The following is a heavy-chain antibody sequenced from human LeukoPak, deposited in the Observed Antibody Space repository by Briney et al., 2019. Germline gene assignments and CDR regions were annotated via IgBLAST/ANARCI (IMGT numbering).Heavy chain of an antibody. V-gene: IGHV3-11*04. CDR3: AIGATYGDDAFDI. CDR1: GFTFSDYY. D-gene: IGHD1-26*01. CDR2: ISTSGSTI. Sequence: PGGSLRLSCAASGFTFSDYYMSWIRQAPGKGLEWVSYISTSGSTIYYADSVKGRFTISRDNAKNSLYLQMNSLRAEDTAVYYCAIGATYGDDAFDIWGQGTMVTVSS. J-gene: IGHJ3*02.